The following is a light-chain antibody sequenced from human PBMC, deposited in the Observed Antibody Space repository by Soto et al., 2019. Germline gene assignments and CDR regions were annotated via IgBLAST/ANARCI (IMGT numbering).Light chain of an antibody. CDR2: DTS. CDR3: QPYNNWTLT. CDR1: QSVSRN. V-gene: IGKV3-15*01. Sequence: IVMTQSPATLAVSPGERATLSCTASQSVSRNLAWYQQKPGQAPRLLIYDTSTRATGVPTRFSGIRSGAEFTLTINRLQYEDFAVYDGQPYNNWTLTFCGGTKVDIK. J-gene: IGKJ4*01.